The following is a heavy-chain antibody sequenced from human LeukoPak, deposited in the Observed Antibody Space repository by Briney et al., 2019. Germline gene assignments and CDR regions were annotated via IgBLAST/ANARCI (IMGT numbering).Heavy chain of an antibody. J-gene: IGHJ4*02. CDR1: GGSISSYY. D-gene: IGHD2-15*01. CDR3: ASTLATPYYFDY. V-gene: IGHV4-59*08. CDR2: IYYSGST. Sequence: PSETLSLTCTVSGGSISSYYWSWIRQPPGKGLEWIGYIYYSGSTNYNPSLKSRVTISVDTSKNQFSLKLSSVTAADTAVYYCASTLATPYYFDYWGQGTLVTVSS.